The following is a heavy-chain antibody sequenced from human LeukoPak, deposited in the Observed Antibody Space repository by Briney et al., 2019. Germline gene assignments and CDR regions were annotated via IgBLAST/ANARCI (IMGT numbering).Heavy chain of an antibody. Sequence: GASVKVSCTASGYTFTSYGITWVRQAPGQGLEWMGWISAYNGNTNYAQKLQGRVTMTTDTSTSTAYMELRSLRSDDTAVYYCARDLYSRRMDYYASGSYFAYWGQGTLVTVSS. D-gene: IGHD3-10*01. J-gene: IGHJ4*02. CDR1: GYTFTSYG. V-gene: IGHV1-18*01. CDR2: ISAYNGNT. CDR3: ARDLYSRRMDYYASGSYFAY.